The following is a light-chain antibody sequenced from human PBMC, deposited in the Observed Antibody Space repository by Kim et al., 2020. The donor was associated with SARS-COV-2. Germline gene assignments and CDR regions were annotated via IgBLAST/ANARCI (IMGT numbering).Light chain of an antibody. J-gene: IGKJ1*01. V-gene: IGKV1-27*01. CDR3: KKYNSAPWT. Sequence: ASVGDRVTITCQASQDIKNYLAWYRQKPGKGPEVLIYAASILQSGVPTRISGSGSGTDFTLNNNSLQPEDVATYYCKKYNSAPWTFGRGTKVDIK. CDR2: AAS. CDR1: QDIKNY.